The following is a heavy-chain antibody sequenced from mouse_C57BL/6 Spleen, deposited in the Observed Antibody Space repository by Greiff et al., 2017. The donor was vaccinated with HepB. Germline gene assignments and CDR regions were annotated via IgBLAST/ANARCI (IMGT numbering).Heavy chain of an antibody. CDR1: GFTFSDYY. J-gene: IGHJ2*01. Sequence: EVQLQESEGGLVQPGSSMKLSCTASGFTFSDYYMAWVRQVPEKGLEWVANINYDGSSTYYLDSLKSRFIISRDNAKNILYLQMSSLKSEDTATYYCARDLGGRYFDYWGQGTTLTVSS. D-gene: IGHD3-3*01. CDR2: INYDGSST. CDR3: ARDLGGRYFDY. V-gene: IGHV5-16*01.